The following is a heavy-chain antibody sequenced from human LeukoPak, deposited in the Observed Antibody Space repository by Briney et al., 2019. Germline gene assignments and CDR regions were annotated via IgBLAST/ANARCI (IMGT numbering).Heavy chain of an antibody. CDR3: ARSLNYYSGNYQLYDY. J-gene: IGHJ4*02. CDR2: ISGYNGNT. V-gene: IGHV1-18*01. D-gene: IGHD1-26*01. Sequence: ASVKVSCKASGYTFTNYGISWVRLAPGQGLEWMGWISGYNGNTKYAQKFEGRVTMTTDTSTTTAYIELRSLRSDDTAVYYCARSLNYYSGNYQLYDYWGQGTLVTVSS. CDR1: GYTFTNYG.